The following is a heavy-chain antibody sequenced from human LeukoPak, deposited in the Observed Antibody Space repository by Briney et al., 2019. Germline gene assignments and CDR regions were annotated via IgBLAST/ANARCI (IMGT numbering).Heavy chain of an antibody. CDR2: MNPNSGNT. Sequence: ASVKVSCKASGYTFTSYDINWVRQATGQGLEWMGWMNPNSGNTGYAQKFQGRVTMTRNTSISTAYMELSSLGSEDTAVYYCARGSELLFVEATIDYWGQGTLVTVSS. CDR3: ARGSELLFVEATIDY. J-gene: IGHJ4*02. D-gene: IGHD2-2*01. CDR1: GYTFTSYD. V-gene: IGHV1-8*01.